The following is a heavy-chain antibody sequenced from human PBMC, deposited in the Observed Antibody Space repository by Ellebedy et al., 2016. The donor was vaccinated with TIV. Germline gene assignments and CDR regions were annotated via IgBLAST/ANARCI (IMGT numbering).Heavy chain of an antibody. J-gene: IGHJ4*02. V-gene: IGHV4-61*01. D-gene: IGHD1-7*01. CDR2: IYYSGST. CDR1: GGSVSSGSYY. CDR3: ARELDAYNWNWGLGY. Sequence: GSLRLSXTVSGGSVSSGSYYWSWIRQPPGKGLEWIGYIYYSGSTNYNPSLKSRVTISVDTSKNQFSLKLSSVTAADTAVYYCARELDAYNWNWGLGYWGQGTLVTVSS.